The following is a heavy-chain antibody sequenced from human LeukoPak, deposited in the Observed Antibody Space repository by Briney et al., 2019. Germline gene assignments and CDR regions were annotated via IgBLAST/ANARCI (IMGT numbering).Heavy chain of an antibody. CDR2: INHSGST. V-gene: IGHV4-34*01. CDR1: GGSFSGYY. D-gene: IGHD3-10*01. J-gene: IGHJ3*02. Sequence: PSETLPLTCAVYGGSFSGYYWSWIRQPPGKGLEWIGEINHSGSTNYNPSLKSRVTISVDTSKNQFSLKLSSVTAADTAVYYCAVSGESNAFDIWGQGTMVTVSS. CDR3: AVSGESNAFDI.